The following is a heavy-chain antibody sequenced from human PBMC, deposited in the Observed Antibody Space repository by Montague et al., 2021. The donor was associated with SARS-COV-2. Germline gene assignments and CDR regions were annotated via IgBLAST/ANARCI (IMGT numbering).Heavy chain of an antibody. D-gene: IGHD3-22*01. J-gene: IGHJ4*02. Sequence: SETLSLTCAVYGGSFSDYHWSWIRQPPGQGLEWIGEINHSGNTXXXPSXXXRVTISRDTSKSQFSLKLSSVTAADTAVYYCARGLTDISMIVVVLLGASHYFDSWGQGTLVTVSS. CDR3: ARGLTDISMIVVVLLGASHYFDS. V-gene: IGHV4-34*01. CDR1: GGSFSDYH. CDR2: INHSGNT.